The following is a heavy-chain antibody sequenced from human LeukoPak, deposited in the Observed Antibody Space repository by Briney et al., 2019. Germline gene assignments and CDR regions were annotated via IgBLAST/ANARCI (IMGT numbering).Heavy chain of an antibody. CDR3: ADSSSAAFDY. Sequence: PGGSLRLSCAASGFTFSNYAMSWVRQAPGKGLEWVSAISGSGDSTYYADSVKGRFSISRDNSKNTLYLLMNSLRAEDTAVYYCADSSSAAFDYWGQGTLVTVSS. V-gene: IGHV3-23*01. D-gene: IGHD3-22*01. CDR1: GFTFSNYA. CDR2: ISGSGDST. J-gene: IGHJ4*02.